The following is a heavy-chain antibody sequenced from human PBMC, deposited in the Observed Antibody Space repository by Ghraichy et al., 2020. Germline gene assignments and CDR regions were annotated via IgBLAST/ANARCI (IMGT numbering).Heavy chain of an antibody. Sequence: LSLTCTASGFTFSSYCMNWVRQPPGKGLEWVANIKQDGSENYYVDSVKGRFNISSDNAKNSLYLQMNSLRAEDTAVYYCARPDDYHDAFDIWGQGTRVTGSS. CDR1: GFTFSSYC. V-gene: IGHV3-7*01. CDR3: ARPDDYHDAFDI. CDR2: IKQDGSEN. J-gene: IGHJ3*02. D-gene: IGHD4-11*01.